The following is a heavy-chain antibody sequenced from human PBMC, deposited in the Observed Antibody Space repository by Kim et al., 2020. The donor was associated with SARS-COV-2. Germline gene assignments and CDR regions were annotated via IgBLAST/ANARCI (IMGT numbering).Heavy chain of an antibody. D-gene: IGHD2-2*01. V-gene: IGHV1-2*02. Sequence: ASVKVSCKASGYTFTGYYMHWVRQAPGQGLEWMGWINPNSGGTNYAQKFQGRVTMTRDTSISTAYMELSRLRSDDTAVYYCARVFYPIVVVPAATTGDEELWGQGTLVTVSS. CDR3: ARVFYPIVVVPAATTGDEEL. J-gene: IGHJ4*02. CDR1: GYTFTGYY. CDR2: INPNSGGT.